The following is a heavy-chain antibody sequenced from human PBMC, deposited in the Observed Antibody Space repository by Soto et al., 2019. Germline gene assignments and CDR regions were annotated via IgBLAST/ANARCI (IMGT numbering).Heavy chain of an antibody. D-gene: IGHD1-26*01. Sequence: QLQLQESGPGLVKPSETLSLTCTVSGGSFTTNTYYWGWIRQSPGKGLEWIGNIFYSGNTYYNTSIKCRVTISVDTSTNKFSLKMTSVAAADTAVYYCAIRFGRCFDDWGQGTLVTVSS. J-gene: IGHJ4*02. CDR2: IFYSGNT. V-gene: IGHV4-39*01. CDR1: GGSFTTNTYY. CDR3: AIRFGRCFDD.